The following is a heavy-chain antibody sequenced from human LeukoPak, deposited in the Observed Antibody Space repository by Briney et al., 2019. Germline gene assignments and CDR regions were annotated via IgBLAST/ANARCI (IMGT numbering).Heavy chain of an antibody. V-gene: IGHV1-18*01. D-gene: IGHD6-13*01. Sequence: GASVKVSCKASGYTFSIYGFSWVRQAPGQGLEWMGWISAYNGNTNYAQKFQGRVTMTRDTSISTAYMELSRLRSDDTAVYYCARDSRPIFEWQQLGGDYWGQGTLVTVSS. CDR3: ARDSRPIFEWQQLGGDY. CDR2: ISAYNGNT. J-gene: IGHJ4*02. CDR1: GYTFSIYG.